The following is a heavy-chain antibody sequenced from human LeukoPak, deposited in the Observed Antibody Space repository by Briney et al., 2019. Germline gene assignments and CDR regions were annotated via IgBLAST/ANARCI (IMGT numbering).Heavy chain of an antibody. CDR2: INTSGST. J-gene: IGHJ6*03. CDR1: GGSINSGTYY. Sequence: SETLSLTCTVSGGSINSGTYYWTWIRQPAGKGLEWIGRINTSGSTNYNPSLKSRVTISVDTSKNQVPLQLSSVTAADTAVYYCARESFRSGYYQSSYYHMDVWGKGTTVTVSS. CDR3: ARESFRSGYYQSSYYHMDV. D-gene: IGHD3-3*01. V-gene: IGHV4-61*02.